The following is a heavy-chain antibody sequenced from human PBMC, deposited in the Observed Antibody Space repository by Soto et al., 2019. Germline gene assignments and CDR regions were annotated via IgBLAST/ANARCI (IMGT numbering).Heavy chain of an antibody. Sequence: EVQLVESGGVLVKPGGSLRLSCAGSGFTFSGYSMNWVRQAPGKGLEWVSSISTSSNNMYYADSVKGRFTMSSDNAKTSLYLQMNSLRVEETAVYFCARDLASATGTFGYWWYGTLVTVSS. CDR1: GFTFSGYS. D-gene: IGHD1-1*01. V-gene: IGHV3-21*01. CDR2: ISTSSNNM. CDR3: ARDLASATGTFGY. J-gene: IGHJ4*01.